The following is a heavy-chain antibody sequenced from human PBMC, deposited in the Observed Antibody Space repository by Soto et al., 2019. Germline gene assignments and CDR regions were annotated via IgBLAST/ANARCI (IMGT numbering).Heavy chain of an antibody. V-gene: IGHV5-51*01. D-gene: IGHD3-22*01. J-gene: IGHJ6*02. CDR1: GYSFTSYW. CDR3: ARDYYDSSGYYQGMDV. CDR2: IYPGDSDT. Sequence: PGESRKISCKGSGYSFTSYWIAWVRQMPGKGLEWMGIIYPGDSDTRYSPSFQGQVTISADKSISTAYLQWSSLKASDTAMYYCARDYYDSSGYYQGMDVWGQGTTVTVSS.